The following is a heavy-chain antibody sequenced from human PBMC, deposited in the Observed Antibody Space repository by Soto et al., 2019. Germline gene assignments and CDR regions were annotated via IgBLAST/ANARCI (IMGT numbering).Heavy chain of an antibody. V-gene: IGHV1-46*01. CDR2: SNPSGGRT. Sequence: ASVKVSCKASGYTFTSYYMHWVRQAPGQGLEWMGISNPSGGRTNYAQKFRGRLTVTRDTSTSTLYMELSSLRSEDTAVYYCASEYYTGASHSQAFDYWGQGTRVTVSS. CDR1: GYTFTSYY. D-gene: IGHD2-8*02. CDR3: ASEYYTGASHSQAFDY. J-gene: IGHJ4*02.